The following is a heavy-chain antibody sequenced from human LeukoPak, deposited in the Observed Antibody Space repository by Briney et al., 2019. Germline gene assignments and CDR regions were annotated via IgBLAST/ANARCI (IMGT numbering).Heavy chain of an antibody. CDR3: ARGKSGYSYGFPFDY. J-gene: IGHJ4*02. CDR2: INHSGST. D-gene: IGHD5-18*01. CDR1: GGSFSGYY. Sequence: SETLSLTCAVYGGSFSGYYWSWIRHPPGKGLEWIGEINHSGSTNYNTSLKSRVTISVDTSKNQFSPKLSSVTAADTAVYYCARGKSGYSYGFPFDYWGQGTLVTVSS. V-gene: IGHV4-34*01.